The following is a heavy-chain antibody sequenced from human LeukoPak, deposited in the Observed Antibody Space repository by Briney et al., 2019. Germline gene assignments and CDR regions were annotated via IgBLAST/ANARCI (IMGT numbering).Heavy chain of an antibody. J-gene: IGHJ3*02. CDR3: ARDLRYYYDSSGIKADAFDI. CDR2: ISSSSSYI. CDR1: GFTFSSYS. Sequence: GGSLRLSCAASGFTFSSYSMNWVRQAPGKGLEWVSSISSSSSYIYYADSVKGRFTISRDNAKNSLYLQMNSLRAEDTAVYYCARDLRYYYDSSGIKADAFDIWGQGTMVTVSS. D-gene: IGHD3-22*01. V-gene: IGHV3-21*01.